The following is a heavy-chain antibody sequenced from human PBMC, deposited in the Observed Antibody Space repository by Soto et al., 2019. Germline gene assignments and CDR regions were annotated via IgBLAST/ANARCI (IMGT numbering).Heavy chain of an antibody. CDR3: ARDAQAYFSRPSCTLNWFDP. J-gene: IGHJ5*02. CDR1: GFTVTRNY. V-gene: IGHV3-66*01. CDR2: LYSDGTT. D-gene: IGHD2-21*01. Sequence: EVHLVQSGGGLVQPGGSLRLSCVASGFTVTRNYMSWLRQAPGKGLEWLSVLYSDGTTYYADSVKGRFTISRDNSKNTGFLQMNSLRAEDTAVYYCARDAQAYFSRPSCTLNWFDPWGQGPLVTVSS.